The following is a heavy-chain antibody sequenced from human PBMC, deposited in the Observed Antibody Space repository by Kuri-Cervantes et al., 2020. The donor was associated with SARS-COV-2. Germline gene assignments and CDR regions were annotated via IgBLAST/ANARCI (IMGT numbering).Heavy chain of an antibody. CDR3: ARTGPSVGATHPLDY. Sequence: SETLSLTCTVSGGSISSSSYYWGWIRQPPGKGLEWIGSIYYSGSTYYNPSLKSRVTISVDTSKNQFSLKLSSVTAADTAVYYCARTGPSVGATHPLDYWGQGTLVTVSS. J-gene: IGHJ4*02. D-gene: IGHD1-26*01. CDR2: IYYSGST. CDR1: GGSISSSSYY. V-gene: IGHV4-39*01.